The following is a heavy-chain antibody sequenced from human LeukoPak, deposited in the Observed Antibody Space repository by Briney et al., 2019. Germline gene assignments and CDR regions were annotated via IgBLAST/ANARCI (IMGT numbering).Heavy chain of an antibody. CDR2: ISYDGSNK. Sequence: GRSLRLSCAASGFTFSSYGMHWVRQAPGKGLEWVAVISYDGSNKYYADSVKGRFTISRDNSKNTLYLQMNSLRAEDTAVYYCAREAGIAAAGGDWFDPWGQGTLVTVSS. J-gene: IGHJ5*02. D-gene: IGHD6-13*01. V-gene: IGHV3-30*03. CDR3: AREAGIAAAGGDWFDP. CDR1: GFTFSSYG.